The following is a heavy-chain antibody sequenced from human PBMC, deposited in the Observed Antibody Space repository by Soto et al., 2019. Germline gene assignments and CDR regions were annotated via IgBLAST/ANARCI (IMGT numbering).Heavy chain of an antibody. CDR3: ARAEGEKLEPQKNWFDP. D-gene: IGHD1-1*01. CDR1: GGSISSGDYY. V-gene: IGHV4-30-4*01. J-gene: IGHJ5*02. CDR2: IYYSGST. Sequence: ASETLSLTCTVSGGSISSGDYYWSWIRQPPGKGLEWIGYIYYSGSTYYNPSLKSRVTISVDTSKNQFSLKLSSVTAADTAVYYCARAEGEKLEPQKNWFDPWGQGTLVTVSS.